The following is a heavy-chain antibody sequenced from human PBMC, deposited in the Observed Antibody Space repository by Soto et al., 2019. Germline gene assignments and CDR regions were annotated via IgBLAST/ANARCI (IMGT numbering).Heavy chain of an antibody. D-gene: IGHD6-13*01. CDR2: INHSGST. V-gene: IGHV4-34*01. CDR3: ARLYSSSSYNWFDP. CDR1: GGSFSGYH. J-gene: IGHJ5*02. Sequence: SETLSLTCAVYGGSFSGYHWSWIRQPPGKGLEWIGEINHSGSTNYNPSLKSRVTISVDTSKNQFSLKLSSVTAADTAVYYCARLYSSSSYNWFDPWGQGTLVTVSS.